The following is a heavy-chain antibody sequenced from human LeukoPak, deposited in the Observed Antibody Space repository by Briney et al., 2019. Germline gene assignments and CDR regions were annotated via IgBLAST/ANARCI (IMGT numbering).Heavy chain of an antibody. Sequence: SVRVSCKASGGTFSSYAITWVRQAPGQGLEWMGTIMVIFGTTNYAQKFQGRVTITTDESTSIAYMELSSLRSDDTAVYYCAYSTSSGFDPWGQGTLVIVSS. CDR3: AYSTSSGFDP. CDR1: GGTFSSYA. D-gene: IGHD6-6*01. V-gene: IGHV1-69*05. CDR2: IMVIFGTT. J-gene: IGHJ5*02.